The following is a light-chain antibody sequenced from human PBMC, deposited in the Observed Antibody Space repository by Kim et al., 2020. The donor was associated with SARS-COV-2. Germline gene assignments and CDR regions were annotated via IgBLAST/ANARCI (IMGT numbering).Light chain of an antibody. CDR2: KVT. J-gene: IGKJ2*01. CDR3: QQYTSFSST. Sequence: DIQMTQSPSTLSASVGDSVTITCRASQSVNNLLAWYQQKPGKGPKLLIYKVTILESGVPSRFSGSRSGTDFTLTITNLQPDDFATYYCQQYTSFSSTFGQGTKLEI. CDR1: QSVNNL. V-gene: IGKV1-5*03.